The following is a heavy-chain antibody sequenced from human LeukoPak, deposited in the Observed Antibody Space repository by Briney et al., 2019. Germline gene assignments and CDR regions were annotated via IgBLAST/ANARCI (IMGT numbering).Heavy chain of an antibody. Sequence: GSLRLSCAASGFTFSSYAMSWVRQAPGKGLEWVSAISGSGGSTYYADSVKGRFTISRDNSKNTLYLQMNSLRAEDTAVYYCATRALSDYSNTGDYWGQGTLVTVSS. J-gene: IGHJ4*02. D-gene: IGHD4-11*01. CDR2: ISGSGGST. V-gene: IGHV3-23*01. CDR3: ATRALSDYSNTGDY. CDR1: GFTFSSYA.